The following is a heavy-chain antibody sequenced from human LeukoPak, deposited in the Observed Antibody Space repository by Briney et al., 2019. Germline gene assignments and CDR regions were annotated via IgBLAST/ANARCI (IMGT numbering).Heavy chain of an antibody. Sequence: PSETLSLTCTLSGGSLSSGGYHWSSVRQPAGKGLEWIERIYTNGITHYNPSLKSRLTMSIDTCKNQFSLKLSSVTAADTAVYYCARDPVGHCSGGSCPPGYYYGMDVWGQGTTVTVSS. V-gene: IGHV4-61*02. CDR3: ARDPVGHCSGGSCPPGYYYGMDV. J-gene: IGHJ6*02. CDR2: IYTNGIT. D-gene: IGHD2-15*01. CDR1: GGSLSSGGYH.